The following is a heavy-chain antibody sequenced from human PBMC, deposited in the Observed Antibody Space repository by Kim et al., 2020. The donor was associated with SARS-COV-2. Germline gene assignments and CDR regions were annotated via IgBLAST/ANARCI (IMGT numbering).Heavy chain of an antibody. CDR2: INHSGST. Sequence: SETLSLTCAVYGGSFSGYYWSWIRQPPGKGLEWIGEINHSGSTNYNPSLKSRVTISVDTSKNQFSLKLSSVTAADTAVYYCARVTVGQGRYFDWARGYYYGRDVCGQGTTVTVSS. V-gene: IGHV4-34*01. D-gene: IGHD3-9*01. CDR1: GGSFSGYY. J-gene: IGHJ6*02. CDR3: ARVTVGQGRYFDWARGYYYGRDV.